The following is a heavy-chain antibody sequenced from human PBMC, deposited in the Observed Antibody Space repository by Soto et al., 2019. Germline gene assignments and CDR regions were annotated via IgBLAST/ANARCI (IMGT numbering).Heavy chain of an antibody. CDR3: ARLCSGGDCYSSYYYYYGMDV. Sequence: GESLKISCKASGYSFSNYWIVWVRQMPGKGLEWMGSIYPGDSDTRYSPSFQGQVTSSADKSISTAYLQWSSLKASDTAMYYCARLCSGGDCYSSYYYYYGMDVWGQGTTVTVS. CDR1: GYSFSNYW. V-gene: IGHV5-51*01. J-gene: IGHJ6*02. CDR2: IYPGDSDT. D-gene: IGHD2-21*02.